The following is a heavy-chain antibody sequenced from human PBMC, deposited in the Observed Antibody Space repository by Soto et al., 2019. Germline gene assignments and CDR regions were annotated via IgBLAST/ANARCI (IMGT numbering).Heavy chain of an antibody. CDR1: GVSISSGGYY. D-gene: IGHD6-6*01. CDR3: ARAGHSSSSEGANWFDP. CDR2: IYHGGRT. V-gene: IGHV4-31*03. J-gene: IGHJ5*02. Sequence: SETLSLTCTVSGVSISSGGYYWGWIRQHPGKGLEWIGNIYHGGRTYYNPSLKSRVIMSVDTSKNQFSLNLSSVTAADTAVYYCARAGHSSSSEGANWFDPWGQGTLVTVSS.